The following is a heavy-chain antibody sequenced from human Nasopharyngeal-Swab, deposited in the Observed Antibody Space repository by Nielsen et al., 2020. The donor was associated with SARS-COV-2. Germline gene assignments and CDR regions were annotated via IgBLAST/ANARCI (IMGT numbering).Heavy chain of an antibody. CDR3: AKDSGDILDSTWLPGGY. CDR1: GFTFSSYD. D-gene: IGHD7-27*01. CDR2: ISYDGSNK. J-gene: IGHJ4*02. Sequence: GESLKISCAASGFTFSSYDMHWVRQAPGKGLEWVAVISYDGSNKYYADSVKGRFTISRDNSKNTLYLQMNSLRAEDTAVYYCAKDSGDILDSTWLPGGYWGQGTLVTVSS. V-gene: IGHV3-30*18.